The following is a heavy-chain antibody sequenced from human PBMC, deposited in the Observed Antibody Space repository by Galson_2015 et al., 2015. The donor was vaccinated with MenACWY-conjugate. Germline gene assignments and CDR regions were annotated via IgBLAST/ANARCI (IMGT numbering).Heavy chain of an antibody. Sequence: SLRLSCAASGFTFNNYWMHWVRQPPGKGLEWISYIEADGSFSNHADSVKGRFTISTDNAKNMVYLQMDGLGDEDTAVYFCARDNNWSFDSWGQGTLVTVSS. CDR1: GFTFNNYW. CDR3: ARDNNWSFDS. J-gene: IGHJ4*02. V-gene: IGHV3-74*01. CDR2: IEADGSFS. D-gene: IGHD1-1*01.